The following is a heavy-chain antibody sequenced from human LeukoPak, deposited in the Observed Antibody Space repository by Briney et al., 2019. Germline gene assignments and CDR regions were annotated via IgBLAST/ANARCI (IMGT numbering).Heavy chain of an antibody. J-gene: IGHJ3*02. V-gene: IGHV3-23*01. CDR1: GLTFSNYA. D-gene: IGHD4-17*01. Sequence: PGGSLRLSCTASGLTFSNYATTWFRQAPGKGLEWVSSITGSGRGTYYADSVKGRFSVSRDNSQNTVFLHMNSLRADDTALYYCSKDPNGDYVGAFDMWGPGTMVTVSS. CDR3: SKDPNGDYVGAFDM. CDR2: ITGSGRGT.